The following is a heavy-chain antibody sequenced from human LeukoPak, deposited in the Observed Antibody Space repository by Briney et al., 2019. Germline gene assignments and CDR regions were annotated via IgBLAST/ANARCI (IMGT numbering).Heavy chain of an antibody. CDR3: ASSYVAGDY. CDR1: GFTFGNYA. V-gene: IGHV3-53*01. J-gene: IGHJ4*02. D-gene: IGHD3-16*01. CDR2: IYSGGST. Sequence: GGSLRLSCAASGFTFGNYAMSWVRQAPGKGLEWVSVIYSGGSTYYADSVKGRFTISRDNSKNTLYLQMNSLRAEDTAVYYCASSYVAGDYWGQGTLVTVSS.